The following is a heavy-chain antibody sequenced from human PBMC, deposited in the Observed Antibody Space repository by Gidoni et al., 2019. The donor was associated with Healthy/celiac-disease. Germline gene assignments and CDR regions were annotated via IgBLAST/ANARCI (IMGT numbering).Heavy chain of an antibody. CDR3: ARDRPTMVRGKVSGMDV. CDR2: ISSSSSYI. J-gene: IGHJ6*02. CDR1: GFTFSSYS. Sequence: EVQLVESGGGLVKPGGSLRLSCAASGFTFSSYSMNWVRQAPGKGLEWVSSISSSSSYIYYADSVKGRFTISRDNAKNSLYLQMNSLRAEDTAVYYCARDRPTMVRGKVSGMDVWGQGTTVTVSS. D-gene: IGHD3-10*01. V-gene: IGHV3-21*01.